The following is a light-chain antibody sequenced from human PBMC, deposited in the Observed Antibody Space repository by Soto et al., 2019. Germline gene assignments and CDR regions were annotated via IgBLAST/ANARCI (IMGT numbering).Light chain of an antibody. CDR1: SSDVGGYNY. Sequence: QSVLTQPASVSGSPGQSITISCTGTSSDVGGYNYVSWYQHHPDKAPKLMIFDVSNRPSGVSNRFSGSKSGNTASLTISGLQPEDEADYYSSSYTTSNTRQIVFGTGTKVTVL. CDR2: DVS. V-gene: IGLV2-14*03. CDR3: SSYTTSNTRQIV. J-gene: IGLJ1*01.